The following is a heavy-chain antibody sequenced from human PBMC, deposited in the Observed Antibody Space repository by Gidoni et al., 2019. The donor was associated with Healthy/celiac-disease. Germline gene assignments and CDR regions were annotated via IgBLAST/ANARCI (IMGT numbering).Heavy chain of an antibody. CDR2: ISWNSGSI. V-gene: IGHV3-9*01. CDR3: AKDMKCSSTSCYSDYYGMDV. J-gene: IGHJ6*02. CDR1: GFTFDDYA. Sequence: EVQLVESGGGLVQPARSLRLSCPASGFTFDDYAMHCVRQDPGKGLEWVSGISWNSGSIGYADSVKGRFTNSRDNAKNSLYLQMNSLRAEDTALDYCAKDMKCSSTSCYSDYYGMDVWGQGTTVTVSS. D-gene: IGHD2-2*02.